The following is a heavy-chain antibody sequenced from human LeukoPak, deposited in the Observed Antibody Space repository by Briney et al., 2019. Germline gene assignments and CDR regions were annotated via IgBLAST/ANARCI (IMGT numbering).Heavy chain of an antibody. D-gene: IGHD6-6*01. CDR3: ARGGKTGYSSSSESVLDY. CDR2: ITHSGST. J-gene: IGHJ4*02. CDR1: GGSFSGYY. V-gene: IGHV4-34*01. Sequence: SETLSLTCAVCGGSFSGYYWSWIRQPPGKGLEWIGEITHSGSTNYNPSLKSRVTISVDTSKNQFSLKLSSVTAADTAVYYCARGGKTGYSSSSESVLDYWGQGTLVIVSS.